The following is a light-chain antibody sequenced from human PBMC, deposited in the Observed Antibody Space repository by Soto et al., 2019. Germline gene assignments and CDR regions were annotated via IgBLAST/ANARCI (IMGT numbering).Light chain of an antibody. V-gene: IGKV2-28*01. CDR1: QSLLHRNGYTY. Sequence: EIVMTQSPLSLPVTPGEPASISCRSSQSLLHRNGYTYLHWYLQKPGQSPQLLIYLGSNRASGVPDRFRGSGSGTDFTLTISRVEAEDVGVYYCLQVLQNPLAFGQGTRLDI. CDR3: LQVLQNPLA. CDR2: LGS. J-gene: IGKJ5*01.